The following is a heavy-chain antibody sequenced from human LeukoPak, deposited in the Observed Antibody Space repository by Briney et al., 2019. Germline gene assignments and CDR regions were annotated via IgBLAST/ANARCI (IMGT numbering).Heavy chain of an antibody. CDR1: GGSFSGYY. D-gene: IGHD6-13*01. J-gene: IGHJ4*02. Sequence: SETLSLTCAVYGGSFSGYYWSWIRQPPGKGLEWIGEINHSGSTNYNPSLKSRVTISVDTSKNQFSLKLSSVTAADTAVYYCARAEIAAAGPARTLGSWGQGTLVTVSS. CDR3: ARAEIAAAGPARTLGS. V-gene: IGHV4-34*01. CDR2: INHSGST.